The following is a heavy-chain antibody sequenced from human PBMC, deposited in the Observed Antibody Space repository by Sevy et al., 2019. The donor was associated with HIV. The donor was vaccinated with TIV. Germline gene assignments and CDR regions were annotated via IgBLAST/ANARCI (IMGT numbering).Heavy chain of an antibody. CDR2: INTASSTI. D-gene: IGHD3-3*01. CDR3: ARAAGFWSGYPYFYGLDV. V-gene: IGHV3-48*02. Sequence: GGSLRLSCAASGFTFSSYSMNWVRQAPGRGLEWVSYINTASSTIYYADSMKGRFTVSRDNAKNSLHLQMNSLGDEDMAVYYCARAAGFWSGYPYFYGLDVWGQGTTVTVSS. J-gene: IGHJ6*02. CDR1: GFTFSSYS.